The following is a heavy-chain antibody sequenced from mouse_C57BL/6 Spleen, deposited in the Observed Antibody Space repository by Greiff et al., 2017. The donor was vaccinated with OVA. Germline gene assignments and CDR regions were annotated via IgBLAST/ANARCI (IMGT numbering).Heavy chain of an antibody. Sequence: VQLQQPGAELVKPGASVKLSCKASGYTFTSYWMQWVKQRPGQGLEWIGEIDPSDSYTNYNQKFKGKATLTVDTSSSTAYMQLSSLTSEDSAVYYCARVDYYGSSYGAYWGQGTLVTVSA. J-gene: IGHJ3*01. V-gene: IGHV1-50*01. D-gene: IGHD1-1*01. CDR3: ARVDYYGSSYGAY. CDR2: IDPSDSYT. CDR1: GYTFTSYW.